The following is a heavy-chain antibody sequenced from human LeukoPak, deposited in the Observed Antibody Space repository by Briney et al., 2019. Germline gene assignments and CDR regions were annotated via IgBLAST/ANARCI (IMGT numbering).Heavy chain of an antibody. D-gene: IGHD6-19*01. J-gene: IGHJ4*02. CDR1: GFTFSNFG. CDR2: ISYDGSNQ. V-gene: IGHV3-30*03. Sequence: GKSLRLSCTASGFTFSNFGVHWVRQAPGKGLEWVAVISYDGSNQYYADSVKGRFTISRDNSKNTLYLQMNSLRTEDTAVYYCACDYIAVADYWGQGTLVTVSS. CDR3: ACDYIAVADY.